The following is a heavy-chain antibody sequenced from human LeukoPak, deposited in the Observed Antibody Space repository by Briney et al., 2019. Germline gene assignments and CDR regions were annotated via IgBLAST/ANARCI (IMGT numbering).Heavy chain of an antibody. CDR2: IKPNSGGT. D-gene: IGHD2-2*01. V-gene: IGHV1-2*02. CDR3: AKVVHGTVAFDI. CDR1: GYTFIDYY. Sequence: ASVKVSCKASGYTFIDYYVHWVRQAPAQGLEWMGWIKPNSGGTNYAQKFQGRVTMTRDTSISTAYMDLSRLRSDDTAVYYCAKVVHGTVAFDIWGQGTLVTVSS. J-gene: IGHJ3*02.